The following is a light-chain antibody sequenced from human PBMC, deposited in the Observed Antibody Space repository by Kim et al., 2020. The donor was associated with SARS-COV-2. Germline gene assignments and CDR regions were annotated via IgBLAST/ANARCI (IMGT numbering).Light chain of an antibody. V-gene: IGKV1-39*01. CDR2: TAS. J-gene: IGKJ1*01. CDR1: QAITRY. Sequence: ASVGDRVSITCRASQAITRYLNWYQQIPGKDPKLLIYTASNLQSGVSSRFSGSGSGTDFTLTISSLQPEDFATYYCQQTFSSPQTFGQGTKVDIK. CDR3: QQTFSSPQT.